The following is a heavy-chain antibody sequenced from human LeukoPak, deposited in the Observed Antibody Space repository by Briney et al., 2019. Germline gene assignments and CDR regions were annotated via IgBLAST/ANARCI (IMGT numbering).Heavy chain of an antibody. CDR2: IKQDGSRI. CDR3: ARDPGIAAAGTVGYFDF. Sequence: PGGSLRLSCAASGLTFSSYWMSWVRQAPGKGLEWVANIKQDGSRIHYVDSVKGRFTISRDNAKNSLYLQMNSLRAEDTAVYYCARDPGIAAAGTVGYFDFWGQGTLVTVSS. D-gene: IGHD6-13*01. CDR1: GLTFSSYW. J-gene: IGHJ4*02. V-gene: IGHV3-7*01.